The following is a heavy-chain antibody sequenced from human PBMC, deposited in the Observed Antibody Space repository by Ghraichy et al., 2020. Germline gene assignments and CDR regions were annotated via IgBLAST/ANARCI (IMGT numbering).Heavy chain of an antibody. CDR2: ISSSSSTI. J-gene: IGHJ3*01. D-gene: IGHD1-26*01. V-gene: IGHV3-48*02. CDR1: GFTFSSYR. CDR3: ARSQGALNA. Sequence: GGSLRLSCTASGFTFSSYRMNWVRQAPGKGLEWVSFISSSSSTIYSADSVKGRFTISRDNTKNSLYLQMNDLRDEDTAPYYCARSQGALNAWGQGTMVTVSS.